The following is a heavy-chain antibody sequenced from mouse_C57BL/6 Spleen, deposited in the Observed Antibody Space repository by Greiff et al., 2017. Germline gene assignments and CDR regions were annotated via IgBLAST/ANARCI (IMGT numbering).Heavy chain of an antibody. Sequence: QVHVKQSGAELARPGASVKMSCKASGYTFTSYTMHWVKQRPGQGLEWIGYINPSSGYTKYNQKFKDKATLTADKSSSTAYMQLSSLTSEDSAVYYCALDGYYEGDAMDYWGQGTSVTVSS. CDR2: INPSSGYT. CDR3: ALDGYYEGDAMDY. V-gene: IGHV1-4*01. J-gene: IGHJ4*01. D-gene: IGHD2-3*01. CDR1: GYTFTSYT.